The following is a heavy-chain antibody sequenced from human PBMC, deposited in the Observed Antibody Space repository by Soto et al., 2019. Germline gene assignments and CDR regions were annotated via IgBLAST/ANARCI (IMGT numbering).Heavy chain of an antibody. CDR2: INADNGNT. V-gene: IGHV1-3*01. Sequence: GASVXVSFKSSLYTFTTYAIHLLLQAPAQRLDGMGWINADNGNTKYSQKFQGRVTITRDTSANTAYMELSSLRSEDTAVYYCARDIFGLIIIGVSEFWGQGTLVTVSS. CDR1: LYTFTTYA. J-gene: IGHJ4*02. D-gene: IGHD3-3*01. CDR3: ARDIFGLIIIGVSEF.